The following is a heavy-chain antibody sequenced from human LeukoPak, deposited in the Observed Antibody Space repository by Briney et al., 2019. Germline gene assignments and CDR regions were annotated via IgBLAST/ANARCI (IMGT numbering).Heavy chain of an antibody. CDR1: GYTFTGYY. Sequence: GASVKVSCKASGYTFTGYYMHWVRQAPGQGLEWMGWINPNSGGTNYAQKFQGRVTMTRDTSNSTAYMELSRLRSDDTAVYYCARGRRALSIILDYWGQGTLVTVSS. V-gene: IGHV1-2*02. CDR2: INPNSGGT. J-gene: IGHJ4*02. CDR3: ARGRRALSIILDY. D-gene: IGHD3-9*01.